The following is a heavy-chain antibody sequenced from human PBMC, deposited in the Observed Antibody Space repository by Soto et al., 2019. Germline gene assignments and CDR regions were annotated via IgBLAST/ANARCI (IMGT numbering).Heavy chain of an antibody. CDR2: INQDGSEE. Sequence: EVQLVESGGDLVQPGGSLRLSCAASGFTFNTYFMTWVRQAPGKGLEWVANINQDGSEENYVDSVKGRFTISRDNSKNTLYLIMNSLRAEDTAVYYCARVRNFVYTNTRYADYWGQGTLVTVSS. CDR1: GFTFNTYF. V-gene: IGHV3-7*04. J-gene: IGHJ4*02. CDR3: ARVRNFVYTNTRYADY. D-gene: IGHD2-2*01.